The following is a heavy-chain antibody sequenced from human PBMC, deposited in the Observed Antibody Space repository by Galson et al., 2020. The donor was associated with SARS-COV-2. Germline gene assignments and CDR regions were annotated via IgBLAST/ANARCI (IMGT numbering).Heavy chain of an antibody. CDR2: IWYDGSNK. CDR3: AGGVSYYYGMDV. Sequence: GESLKISCAASGFTFSSYGMHWVRQAPGKGLEWVAVIWYDGSNKYYADSVKGRFTISRDNSKNTLYLQMNSLRAEDTAVYYCAGGVSYYYGMDVWGQGTTVTVSS. CDR1: GFTFSSYG. V-gene: IGHV3-33*01. J-gene: IGHJ6*02.